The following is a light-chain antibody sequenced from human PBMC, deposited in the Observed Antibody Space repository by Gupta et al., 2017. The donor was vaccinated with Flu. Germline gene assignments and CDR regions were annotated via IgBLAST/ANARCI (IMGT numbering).Light chain of an antibody. CDR1: SSDLGGYKY. CDR3: SSYTKTSLLGL. Sequence: MTISCTGTSSDLGGYKYVSWYQQHQGKAPKLMIFEVTNRPSGVSNRFSGPNSGTQAPLPISGLQAEVEADYYFSSYTKTSLLGLSGGGPKL. CDR2: EVT. V-gene: IGLV2-14*01. J-gene: IGLJ2*01.